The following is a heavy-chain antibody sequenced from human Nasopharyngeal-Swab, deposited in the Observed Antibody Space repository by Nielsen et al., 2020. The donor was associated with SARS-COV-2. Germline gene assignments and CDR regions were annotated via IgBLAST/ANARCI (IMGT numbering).Heavy chain of an antibody. D-gene: IGHD3-9*01. Sequence: GGSLRLSCKGSGYSFTSYWIGWVRQMHGKGLEWMGIIYPGDSDTRYSPSFQGQVTISADKSISTAYLQWSSLKASDTAMYYCARTGGTHYDILTGYDYYYYYMDVWGKGTTVTVSS. CDR1: GYSFTSYW. J-gene: IGHJ6*03. V-gene: IGHV5-51*01. CDR3: ARTGGTHYDILTGYDYYYYYMDV. CDR2: IYPGDSDT.